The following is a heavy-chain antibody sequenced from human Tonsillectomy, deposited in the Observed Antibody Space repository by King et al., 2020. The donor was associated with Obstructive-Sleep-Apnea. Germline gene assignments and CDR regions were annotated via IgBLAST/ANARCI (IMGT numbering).Heavy chain of an antibody. Sequence: VQLVQSGGGVVQPGRSLRLSCAASGFTFSTYAMHWVRQAPGKGLEWVAVISYHGSNKYYTDSVKGRFTISRDNSKNTQYLQMNSLRAEDTAVYYCARGLFDYYDRSPDHYYGMDVWGQGTTVTVSS. D-gene: IGHD3-22*01. CDR1: GFTFSTYA. J-gene: IGHJ6*02. V-gene: IGHV3-30*04. CDR3: ARGLFDYYDRSPDHYYGMDV. CDR2: ISYHGSNK.